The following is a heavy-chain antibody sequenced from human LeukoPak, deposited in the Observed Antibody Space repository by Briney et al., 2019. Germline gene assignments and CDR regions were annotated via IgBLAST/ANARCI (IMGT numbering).Heavy chain of an antibody. CDR1: GFSLSNNW. CDR2: VRHDGREK. Sequence: GGSLRLSCVASGFSLSNNWMSWVRQTAGRGLEWVATVRHDGREKSYADSVKGRFTISRDNAENLLFLHMTSLRVEDTAVYYCTRGGSDSSRYWVYWGQGTLVTVS. J-gene: IGHJ4*02. D-gene: IGHD6-25*01. V-gene: IGHV3-7*01. CDR3: TRGGSDSSRYWVY.